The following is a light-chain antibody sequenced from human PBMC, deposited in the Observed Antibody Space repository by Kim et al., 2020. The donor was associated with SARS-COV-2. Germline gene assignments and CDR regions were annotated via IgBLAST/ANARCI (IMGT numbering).Light chain of an antibody. CDR2: GAS. J-gene: IGKJ1*01. CDR1: QSVGSN. CDR3: QQYGNMWT. Sequence: SVSPGERATLSCRASQSVGSNLAWYQQKPGQAPRLLIYGASTRATGIPARFSGSGSGTEFTLTISSLQSEDFAVYYCQQYGNMWTFGQGTKVEIK. V-gene: IGKV3-15*01.